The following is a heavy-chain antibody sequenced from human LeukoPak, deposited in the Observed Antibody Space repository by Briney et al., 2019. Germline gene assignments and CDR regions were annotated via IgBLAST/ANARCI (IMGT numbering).Heavy chain of an antibody. CDR1: GGSISSYY. D-gene: IGHD3-22*01. CDR3: ARGTYYYDSSGYWDY. V-gene: IGHV4-59*01. Sequence: SETLSLTCTVSGGSISSYYWSWIRQPPGKGLEWIGYISYSGSTNYNPSLKSRVTISVDTSKNQFSLKLSSVTAADTAVYYCARGTYYYDSSGYWDYWGQGTLVTVSS. CDR2: ISYSGST. J-gene: IGHJ4*02.